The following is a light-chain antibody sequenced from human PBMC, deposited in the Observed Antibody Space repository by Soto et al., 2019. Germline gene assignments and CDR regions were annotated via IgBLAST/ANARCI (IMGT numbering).Light chain of an antibody. J-gene: IGKJ1*01. CDR2: DTS. CDR1: QSISSN. Sequence: EIVMTQSPDMLSVSPGERATLSCRVSQSISSNLAWYQQKPGQAPRLLIYDTSTRATSIPARFSGSGSGTEFTLTIRSLQSEDFAVYYCQQYNSWPETFGQGTKVDIK. V-gene: IGKV3-15*01. CDR3: QQYNSWPET.